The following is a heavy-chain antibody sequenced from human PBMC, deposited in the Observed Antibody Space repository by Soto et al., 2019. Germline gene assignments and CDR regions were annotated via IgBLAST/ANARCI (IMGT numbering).Heavy chain of an antibody. CDR2: IRSKAYGGTT. Sequence: GGSLRLSCTASGFTFGDYAMSWVRQAPGKGLEWVGFIRSKAYGGTTEYAASVKGRFTISRDDSKSIAYLQMNSLKTEDTAVYYCTRDQDTDMVYYYYGMDVWGQGTTVTVSS. CDR1: GFTFGDYA. CDR3: TRDQDTDMVYYYYGMDV. J-gene: IGHJ6*02. V-gene: IGHV3-49*04. D-gene: IGHD5-18*01.